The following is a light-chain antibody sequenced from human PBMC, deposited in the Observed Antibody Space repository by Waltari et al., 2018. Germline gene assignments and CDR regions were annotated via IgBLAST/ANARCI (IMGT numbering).Light chain of an antibody. CDR1: SSDVGDYNY. CDR3: SSYTSSTTVV. V-gene: IGLV2-14*01. J-gene: IGLJ2*01. CDR2: EVS. Sequence: QSALTQPASVSGSPGQSITISCTGTSSDVGDYNYVSWYQQYPGKAPKLLIYEVSNRPSGVSTLFSGSKSGNTASLTIAGLQAEDEADYYCSSYTSSTTVVFGGGTELTVL.